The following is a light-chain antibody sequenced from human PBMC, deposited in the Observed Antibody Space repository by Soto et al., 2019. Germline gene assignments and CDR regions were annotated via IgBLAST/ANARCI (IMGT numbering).Light chain of an antibody. CDR2: GAS. V-gene: IGKV3-15*01. CDR1: QTISYN. CDR3: QQYNYWPPVT. Sequence: EIVMTQSPVTLSLSPGERATLSCRASQTISYNLAWYQQKPGQPPRLLIYGASTRATGIPARFSGSGSGTEYTLAISSLQSEDFAVYYCQQYNYWPPVTFGGGTSVEI. J-gene: IGKJ4*01.